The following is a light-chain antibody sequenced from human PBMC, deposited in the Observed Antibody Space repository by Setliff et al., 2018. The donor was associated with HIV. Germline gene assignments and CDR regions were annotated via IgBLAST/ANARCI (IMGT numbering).Light chain of an antibody. Sequence: ALAQPRSVSGSRGQSVTFSCTGASSDVGGYDYVSWYQQHPGKAPKLTIYDVSKRPSGVPARFSGFKSGNTASLTIPGLQPEDEADYYCCSYEITHRFVFGTGTKVTVL. CDR1: SSDVGGYDY. CDR2: DVS. J-gene: IGLJ1*01. CDR3: CSYEITHRFV. V-gene: IGLV2-11*01.